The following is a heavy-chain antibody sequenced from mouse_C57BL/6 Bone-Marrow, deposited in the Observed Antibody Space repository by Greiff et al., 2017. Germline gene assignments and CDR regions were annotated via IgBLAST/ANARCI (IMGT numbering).Heavy chain of an antibody. Sequence: VQLQQSGPELVKPGASVKLSCKASGYTFTSYDINWVKQRPGQGLEWIGWIDPENGDTEYASKFQGKATITADTSSNTDYLQLSSLTSEDTAVYYCTTDGNFSLFAYWGQGTRVTVSA. CDR1: GYTFTSYD. V-gene: IGHV14-4*01. CDR3: TTDGNFSLFAY. J-gene: IGHJ3*01. D-gene: IGHD2-1*01. CDR2: IDPENGDT.